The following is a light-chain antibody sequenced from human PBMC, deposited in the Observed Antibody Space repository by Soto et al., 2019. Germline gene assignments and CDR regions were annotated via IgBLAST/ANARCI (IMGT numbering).Light chain of an antibody. CDR2: GAS. Sequence: EIVLTQSPGTLSLSPGERATLSCRASQSVSSSYLAWYQQKPGQAPRLLIYGASSRATDIPDRFSGSGSGIDFTLTISRLEPEDFAVYYCQQYASSPDTFGQGTKLEIK. J-gene: IGKJ2*01. CDR3: QQYASSPDT. V-gene: IGKV3-20*01. CDR1: QSVSSSY.